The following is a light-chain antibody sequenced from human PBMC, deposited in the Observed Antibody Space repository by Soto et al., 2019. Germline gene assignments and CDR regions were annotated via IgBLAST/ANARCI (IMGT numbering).Light chain of an antibody. Sequence: EIVLTQSPDTLSLSPGERATLSCRASQSVSSNYLAWYQQEPGQAPRLLIYGASSRATGIPDRFSGSGSGTDFTLTISRLEPEDFAVYYCHQYGSSPFTFGQGTKLEI. V-gene: IGKV3-20*01. J-gene: IGKJ2*01. CDR1: QSVSSNY. CDR3: HQYGSSPFT. CDR2: GAS.